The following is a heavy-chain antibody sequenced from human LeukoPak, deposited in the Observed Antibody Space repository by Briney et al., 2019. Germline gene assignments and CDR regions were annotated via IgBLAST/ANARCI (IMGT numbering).Heavy chain of an antibody. D-gene: IGHD4-17*01. CDR2: INHSGST. CDR3: ARTRIPTVTAAYFQH. V-gene: IGHV4-34*01. J-gene: IGHJ1*01. CDR1: GGSFSGYY. Sequence: SETLSLTCAVYGGSFSGYYWSWFRQPPGKGLEWIEEINHSGSTNYNPSLKSRVTISVDTSKNQFSLKLSSVTAADTAVYYCARTRIPTVTAAYFQHWGQGTLVTVSS.